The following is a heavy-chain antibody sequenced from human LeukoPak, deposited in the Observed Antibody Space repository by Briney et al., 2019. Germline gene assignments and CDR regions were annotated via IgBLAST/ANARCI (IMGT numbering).Heavy chain of an antibody. Sequence: GGSLRLSCAASGFTFSSYSMNWVRQAPGKGLEWVSYISSSSSTIYYADSVKGRFTISRDNAKNSLYLQMNSLRAEDTAVYYCASLDYGDYVASRDYWGQGTLVTVSS. J-gene: IGHJ4*02. CDR1: GFTFSSYS. CDR2: ISSSSSTI. V-gene: IGHV3-48*04. D-gene: IGHD4-17*01. CDR3: ASLDYGDYVASRDY.